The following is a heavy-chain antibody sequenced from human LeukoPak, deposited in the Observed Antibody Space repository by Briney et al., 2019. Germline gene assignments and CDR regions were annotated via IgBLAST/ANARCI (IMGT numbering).Heavy chain of an antibody. Sequence: PSETLSLTCTVSGGSISSYYWSWIRQPPGKGLEWIGYIYYSGSTNYNPSLKSRVTISVDTSKNQFSLKLSSVTAADTAVYYCARATNSYGYTTFGYWGQGTLVTVSS. CDR1: GGSISSYY. CDR2: IYYSGST. D-gene: IGHD5-18*01. V-gene: IGHV4-59*01. J-gene: IGHJ4*02. CDR3: ARATNSYGYTTFGY.